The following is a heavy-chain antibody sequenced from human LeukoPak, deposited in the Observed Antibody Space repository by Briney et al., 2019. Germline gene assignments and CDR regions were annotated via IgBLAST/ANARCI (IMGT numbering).Heavy chain of an antibody. D-gene: IGHD1-1*01. Sequence: PGRSLRLSCAASGFSFSSYGIHWVRQAPGKGLEWVAVIWYDGSNKYYADSVKGRFTISRDNSKNTLYLQMNSLRAEDTAVYYCARDASTGGGDYWGQGTLVTVSS. CDR3: ARDASTGGGDY. CDR1: GFSFSSYG. V-gene: IGHV3-33*01. CDR2: IWYDGSNK. J-gene: IGHJ4*02.